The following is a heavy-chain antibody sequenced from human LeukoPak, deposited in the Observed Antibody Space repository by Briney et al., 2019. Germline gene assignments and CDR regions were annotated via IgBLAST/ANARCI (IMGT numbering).Heavy chain of an antibody. J-gene: IGHJ6*02. CDR1: GGSISSGGYY. D-gene: IGHD1-26*01. CDR2: IYTSGST. Sequence: SETPSLTCTVSGGSISSGGYYWSWIRQHPGTGLEWIGRIYTSGSTNYNPSLKSRVTMSVDTSKNQFSLKLSSVTAADTAVYYCARDLRVGATYYYYYGMDVWGQGTTVTVSS. CDR3: ARDLRVGATYYYYYGMDV. V-gene: IGHV4-61*02.